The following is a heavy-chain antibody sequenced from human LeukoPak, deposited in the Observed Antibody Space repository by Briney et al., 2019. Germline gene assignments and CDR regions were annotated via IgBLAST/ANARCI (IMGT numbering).Heavy chain of an antibody. CDR3: ARKTIVVVTPTEY. CDR1: GFTFSHYY. J-gene: IGHJ4*02. D-gene: IGHD3-22*01. V-gene: IGHV3-11*01. CDR2: ISSSGNNI. Sequence: GGSLRLSCAASGFTFSHYYMSWFRLAPGKGLEWVSYISSSGNNIYYADSVKGRFTISRDNAKNSLYLQMSSLRAEDTAVYYCARKTIVVVTPTEYWGQGTLVTVSS.